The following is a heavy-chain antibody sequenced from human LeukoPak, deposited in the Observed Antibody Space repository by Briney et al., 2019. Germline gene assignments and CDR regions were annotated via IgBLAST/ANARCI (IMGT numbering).Heavy chain of an antibody. CDR1: GFTFSSYG. CDR3: ARDLQLWLNYFDF. D-gene: IGHD3-10*01. Sequence: PGGSLRLSCAASGFTFSSYGMHWVRQAPGRGLEWVAFIRYDGSNKYYADSVKGRFTISRDNSKNTLYLQMNSLTAEDTALYYCARDLQLWLNYFDFWGQGTLVTVSS. V-gene: IGHV3-30*02. CDR2: IRYDGSNK. J-gene: IGHJ4*02.